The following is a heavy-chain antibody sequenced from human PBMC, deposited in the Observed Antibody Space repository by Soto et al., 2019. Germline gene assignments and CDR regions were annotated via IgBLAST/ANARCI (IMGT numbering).Heavy chain of an antibody. CDR3: ATVFEI. J-gene: IGHJ3*02. CDR1: GLTFCNYW. Sequence: GGSLRLSCAASGLTFCNYWMHWVRQAPGKGLVWVSRINNDGTGTSYAESVKGRFTISRDNAKNMVYLQMNGLRVEDTAVYYCATVFEIWGQGTMVTVSS. V-gene: IGHV3-74*01. CDR2: INNDGTGT.